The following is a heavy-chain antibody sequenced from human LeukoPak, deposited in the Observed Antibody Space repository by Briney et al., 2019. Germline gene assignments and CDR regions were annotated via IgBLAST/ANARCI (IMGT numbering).Heavy chain of an antibody. V-gene: IGHV5-51*01. Sequence: ESLKISCKGSGYSFTSYWIGWVRPMPGKGMGWMGIIYPGDSDTRYSPSFQGQVTISADKSISTAYLQWSSLKASDTAMYYCARTSSSWRAEYFQHWGQGTLVTVSS. D-gene: IGHD6-13*01. CDR2: IYPGDSDT. CDR3: ARTSSSWRAEYFQH. CDR1: GYSFTSYW. J-gene: IGHJ1*01.